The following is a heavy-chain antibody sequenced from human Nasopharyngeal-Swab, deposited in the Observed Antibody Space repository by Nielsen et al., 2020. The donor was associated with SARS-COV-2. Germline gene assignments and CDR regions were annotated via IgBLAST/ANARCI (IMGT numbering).Heavy chain of an antibody. D-gene: IGHD4-17*01. V-gene: IGHV3-33*01. CDR1: GFTFSSYG. CDR2: IWYDGSNK. CDR3: ARDRTVTTTVYFDY. Sequence: GGSLRLSCAASGFTFSSYGMHWVRQAPGKELEWVAVIWYDGSNKYYADSVKGRFTISRDNSKNTLYLQMNSPRAEDTAVYYCARDRTVTTTVYFDYWGQGTLVTVSS. J-gene: IGHJ4*02.